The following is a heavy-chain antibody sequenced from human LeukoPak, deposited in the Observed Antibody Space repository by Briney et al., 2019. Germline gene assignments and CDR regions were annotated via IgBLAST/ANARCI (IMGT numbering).Heavy chain of an antibody. V-gene: IGHV4-59*01. D-gene: IGHD6-13*01. CDR2: IYYSGST. Sequence: SETLSLTCTVSGGSISSYYWSWIRQPPGKGLEWIGYIYYSGSTNYNPSLKSRVTISVDTSKNQFSLKLSSVTAADTAVYYCARVKSPGIAAAGYLDYWGQGTLVTVSS. CDR3: ARVKSPGIAAAGYLDY. J-gene: IGHJ4*02. CDR1: GGSISSYY.